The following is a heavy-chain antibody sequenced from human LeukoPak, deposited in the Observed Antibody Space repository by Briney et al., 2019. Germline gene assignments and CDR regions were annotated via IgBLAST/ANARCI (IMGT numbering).Heavy chain of an antibody. J-gene: IGHJ4*02. Sequence: GASVKVSCKASGYTFTSYDINWVRQATGQGLEWMGWMNPNSGNTGYAQKFQGRVTITRNTSISTAYMELSSLRSEDTAVYYCARGPLLRYFTQFDYWGQGTLVTVSS. D-gene: IGHD3-9*01. CDR3: ARGPLLRYFTQFDY. V-gene: IGHV1-8*03. CDR2: MNPNSGNT. CDR1: GYTFTSYD.